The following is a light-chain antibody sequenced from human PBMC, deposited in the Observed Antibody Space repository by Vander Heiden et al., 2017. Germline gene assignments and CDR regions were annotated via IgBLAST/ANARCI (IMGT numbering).Light chain of an antibody. V-gene: IGKV1-39*01. J-gene: IGKJ4*01. Sequence: DIQMTQSPSSLSASVGDRVTIPCRASQSISSYLNWYQQKPGKAPKLLIYAASSLQSGVPSRFSGSGSGTDFTLTISSLQPEDFATYYCQLSYRTLGLTFGGWTKVEIK. CDR1: QSISSY. CDR3: QLSYRTLGLT. CDR2: AAS.